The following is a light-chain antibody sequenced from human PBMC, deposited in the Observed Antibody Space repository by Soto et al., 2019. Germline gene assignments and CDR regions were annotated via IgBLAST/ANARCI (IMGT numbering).Light chain of an antibody. CDR2: EDS. CDR1: SSDVGSYNR. Sequence: QSVLTQPPSVSGSPGQSVAISCTGTSSDVGSYNRVSWYQQPPGAAPKLMIYEDSNRPSGVPDRFSGSKSGTTASLTISGLQAEDEADYYCNSYTGSSTYVFGTGTKLTVL. J-gene: IGLJ1*01. V-gene: IGLV2-18*02. CDR3: NSYTGSSTYV.